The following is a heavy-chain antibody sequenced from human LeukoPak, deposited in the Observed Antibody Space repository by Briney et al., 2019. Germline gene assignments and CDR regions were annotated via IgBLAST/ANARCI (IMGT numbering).Heavy chain of an antibody. CDR2: IYYSGST. V-gene: IGHV4-59*01. Sequence: SETLSLTCTVSGGSISSYYWGWIRQPPGKGLEWIGYIYYSGSTNYNPSLKSRVTISVDTSKNQFSLKLSSVTAADTAVYYCARGGMKLRFLEWLPDDAFDIWGQGTMVTVST. CDR3: ARGGMKLRFLEWLPDDAFDI. CDR1: GGSISSYY. J-gene: IGHJ3*02. D-gene: IGHD3-3*01.